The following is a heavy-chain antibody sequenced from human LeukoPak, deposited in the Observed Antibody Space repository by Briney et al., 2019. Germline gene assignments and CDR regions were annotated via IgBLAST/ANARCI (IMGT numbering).Heavy chain of an antibody. CDR2: IKSKTDGGTT. V-gene: IGHV3-15*01. D-gene: IGHD3-10*01. CDR3: TTDLVLWFGELFPRRPELDY. CDR1: GFTFSNAW. J-gene: IGHJ4*02. Sequence: NTGGSLRLSCAASGFTFSNAWMSWVRQAPGKGLEWVGRIKSKTDGGTTDYAAPVKGRFTISRDDSKNTLYLQMNSLKTEDTAVYYCTTDLVLWFGELFPRRPELDYWGQGTLVTVSS.